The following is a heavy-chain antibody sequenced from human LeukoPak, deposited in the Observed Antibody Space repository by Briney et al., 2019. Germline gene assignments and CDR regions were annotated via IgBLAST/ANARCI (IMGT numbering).Heavy chain of an antibody. CDR1: GFTFSSYS. V-gene: IGHV3-21*01. D-gene: IGHD2-2*02. CDR2: ISSGSSYI. J-gene: IGHJ5*02. CDR3: SKDQLLYDNWFDP. Sequence: PGGSLRLSCAASGFTFSSYSMNWVRQAPGKGLEWVSSISSGSSYIYYADSVKGRFTISRDNAKNSLYLQMNSLRAEDTAVYYCSKDQLLYDNWFDPWGQGILVTVSS.